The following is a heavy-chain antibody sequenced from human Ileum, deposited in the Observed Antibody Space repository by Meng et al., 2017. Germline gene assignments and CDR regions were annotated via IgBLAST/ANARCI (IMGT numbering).Heavy chain of an antibody. D-gene: IGHD6-13*01. J-gene: IGHJ4*02. CDR1: GFIFSNYW. CDR2: IKQDGSVK. CDR3: ATSSAAAGHD. V-gene: IGHV3-7*01. Sequence: GESLKISCAASGFIFSNYWMSWVRQAPGKGLEWVANIKQDGSVKSYVGSVRGRFTISRDNAKNSLYLQMNSLRADDTALYYCATSSAAAGHDWGQGTLVTVSS.